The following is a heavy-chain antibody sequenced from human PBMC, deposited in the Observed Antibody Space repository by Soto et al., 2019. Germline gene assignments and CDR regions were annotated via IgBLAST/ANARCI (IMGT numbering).Heavy chain of an antibody. J-gene: IGHJ4*02. CDR3: TTDRDSSGWHYFDY. CDR2: IKSKADGGTT. CDR1: GFIFNNAW. D-gene: IGHD6-19*01. Sequence: PGGSLRLSCAASGFIFNNAWMNWVRQAPGEGLEWVGRIKSKADGGTTDYAAPVKGRFTISGDDSKNTLYLQMNTLRPEDTAVYYCTTDRDSSGWHYFDYWGQGNQVTVPQ. V-gene: IGHV3-15*07.